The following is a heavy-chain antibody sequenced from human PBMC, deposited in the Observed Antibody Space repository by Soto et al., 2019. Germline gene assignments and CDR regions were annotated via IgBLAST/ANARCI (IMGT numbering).Heavy chain of an antibody. J-gene: IGHJ4*02. V-gene: IGHV4-30-4*01. CDR3: ARGRESVVGGGDY. Sequence: SETLSLTCTFSVGSIISGDYYWSWIRQPPGKGLEWIGYIYYSGSTYYNPSLKSRVTISVDTSKNQFSLKLSSVTAADTAVYYCARGRESVVGGGDYWGQGTLVTVSS. CDR2: IYYSGST. CDR1: VGSIISGDYY. D-gene: IGHD2-15*01.